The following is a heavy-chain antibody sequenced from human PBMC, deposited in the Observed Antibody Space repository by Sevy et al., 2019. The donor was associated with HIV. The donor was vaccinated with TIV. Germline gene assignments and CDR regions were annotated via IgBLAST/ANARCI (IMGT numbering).Heavy chain of an antibody. CDR1: GFIFSRYG. CDR2: IFTDGKTQ. CDR3: ARESGSDWYLDY. J-gene: IGHJ4*02. V-gene: IGHV3-33*01. D-gene: IGHD2-21*02. Sequence: GGSLRLSCKASGFIFSRYGVHWVRQAPGKGLEWVASIFTDGKTQYYGDPVKGRFTISRDDSKNTLYLQMDSLRAEDTAVYYCARESGSDWYLDYWGQGTLVTVSS.